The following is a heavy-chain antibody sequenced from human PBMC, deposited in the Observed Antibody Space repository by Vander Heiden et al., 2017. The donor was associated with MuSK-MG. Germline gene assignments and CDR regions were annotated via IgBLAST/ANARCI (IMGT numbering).Heavy chain of an antibody. D-gene: IGHD6-19*01. CDR1: GGSISSSIYS. V-gene: IGHV4-39*01. CDR2: IYQSANT. J-gene: IGHJ5*02. Sequence: QLQLQESGPGLVKPSETLSLTCTVSGGSISSSIYSRGWIRQPPGKGLEWIGRIYQSANTLYNPSLKSRVTISGDSSKNQISLRLSSVTAADTAVYFCARLYRSGWDSWIDPWGQGILVTVSS. CDR3: ARLYRSGWDSWIDP.